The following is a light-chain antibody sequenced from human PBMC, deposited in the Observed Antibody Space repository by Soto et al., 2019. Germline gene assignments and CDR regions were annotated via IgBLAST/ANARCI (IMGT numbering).Light chain of an antibody. Sequence: EIVLTQSPGTLSLSPGERATLSCRASQSVSSNSLAWYQQRPGQAPRLLIYVVSSRATGIPDRFSGSGSGTDFALTISRLEPEAFAVYYCQQYGSSPITFGQGTRLEIK. CDR1: QSVSSNS. CDR3: QQYGSSPIT. J-gene: IGKJ5*01. CDR2: VVS. V-gene: IGKV3-20*01.